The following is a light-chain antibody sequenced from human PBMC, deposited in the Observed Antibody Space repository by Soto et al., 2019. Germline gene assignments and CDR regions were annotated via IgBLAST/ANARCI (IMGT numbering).Light chain of an antibody. Sequence: DIQMTQSPSSLSASVGDRVSITCRASQSIDNYLNWYQQKPGKAPNLLIYAASTLLSGVPSRFSGGGSGTHFPLTISSLQPEDFATYYCQQSYSSPETFGQGTKVEIK. V-gene: IGKV1-39*01. J-gene: IGKJ1*01. CDR3: QQSYSSPET. CDR1: QSIDNY. CDR2: AAS.